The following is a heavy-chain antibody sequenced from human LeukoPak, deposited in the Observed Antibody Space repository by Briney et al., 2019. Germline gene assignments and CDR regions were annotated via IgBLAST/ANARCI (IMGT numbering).Heavy chain of an antibody. V-gene: IGHV4-30-4*01. CDR3: ASVPLGYCSGGSCYGFDY. Sequence: SETLSLTCTVSGGSISSGDYYWSWSRQPPGKGLEWIGYIYYSGSTYYNPSLKSRVTISVDTSKNQFSLKLSSVTAADTAVYYCASVPLGYCSGGSCYGFDYWGQGTLVTVSS. J-gene: IGHJ4*02. CDR1: GGSISSGDYY. D-gene: IGHD2-15*01. CDR2: IYYSGST.